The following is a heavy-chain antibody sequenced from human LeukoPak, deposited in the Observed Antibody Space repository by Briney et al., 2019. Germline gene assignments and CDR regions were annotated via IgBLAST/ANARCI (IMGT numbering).Heavy chain of an antibody. CDR1: GFTFGSYS. CDR3: ARGLVQLQLIYNWFDP. D-gene: IGHD6-13*01. CDR2: ISSSSSYI. V-gene: IGHV3-21*01. J-gene: IGHJ5*02. Sequence: GGSLRLSCAASGFTFGSYSMNWVRQAPGKGLEWVSSISSSSSYIYYADSVKGRFTISRDNAKNSLYLQMNSLRAEDTALYYCARGLVQLQLIYNWFDPWGQGTLVTVSS.